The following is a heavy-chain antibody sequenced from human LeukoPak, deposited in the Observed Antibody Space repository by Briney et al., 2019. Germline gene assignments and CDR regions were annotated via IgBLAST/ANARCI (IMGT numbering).Heavy chain of an antibody. CDR3: ARAETTIFGVPYFDY. V-gene: IGHV4-4*07. CDR1: GGSISNYY. Sequence: SETLSLTCTVSGGSISNYYWSWIRQPAGRGLEWMGRIYSSGSTNYNPSLKSRVSMSIDTSKNQFSVKLSSVTAADTAVYYCARAETTIFGVPYFDYWGQGALVTVSS. D-gene: IGHD3-3*01. J-gene: IGHJ4*02. CDR2: IYSSGST.